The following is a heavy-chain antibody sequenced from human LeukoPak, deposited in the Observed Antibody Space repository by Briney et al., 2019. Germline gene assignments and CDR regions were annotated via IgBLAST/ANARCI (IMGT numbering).Heavy chain of an antibody. CDR1: GFTFSSYA. J-gene: IGHJ4*02. CDR3: AKDSTIAARRGGYFDY. D-gene: IGHD6-6*01. Sequence: PGGSLRLSCAASGFTFSSYAMHWVRQAPGKGLEWVAFIRYDGSNKYYADSVKGRFTISRDNSKNTLYLQMNSLRAEDTAVYYCAKDSTIAARRGGYFDYWGQGTLVTVSS. CDR2: IRYDGSNK. V-gene: IGHV3-30*02.